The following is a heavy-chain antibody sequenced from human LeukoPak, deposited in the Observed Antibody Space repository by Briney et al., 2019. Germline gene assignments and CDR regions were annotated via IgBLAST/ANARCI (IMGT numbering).Heavy chain of an antibody. V-gene: IGHV3-49*04. J-gene: IGHJ6*03. Sequence: PGGSLRLSCEASGFTFSSCSMNWVRQAPGKGLEWVGFVRSQDDGGTIEYAASVKGRFTIAIVASKRIAYLQMNSLKTEDTAVYYCTRHRGKQWLVRNNYSYYMDVWGKGTTVIVSS. D-gene: IGHD6-19*01. CDR1: GFTFSSCS. CDR2: VRSQDDGGTI. CDR3: TRHRGKQWLVRNNYSYYMDV.